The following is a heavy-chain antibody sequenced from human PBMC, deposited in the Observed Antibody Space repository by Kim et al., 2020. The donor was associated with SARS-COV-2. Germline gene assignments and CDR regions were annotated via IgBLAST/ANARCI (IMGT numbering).Heavy chain of an antibody. CDR3: ASSQRTVAGAGIHL. J-gene: IGHJ5*02. Sequence: SQTLSLTCDIFGDSVSSNSAAWNWIRQSPSRGLEWLGRTYFRSKWFNDYAESLKSRITITPDTSKNQFSLQLTSVTADDTAVYYCASSQRTVAGAGIHLWGQGTLVTVSS. CDR2: TYFRSKWFN. D-gene: IGHD6-13*01. CDR1: GDSVSSNSAA. V-gene: IGHV6-1*01.